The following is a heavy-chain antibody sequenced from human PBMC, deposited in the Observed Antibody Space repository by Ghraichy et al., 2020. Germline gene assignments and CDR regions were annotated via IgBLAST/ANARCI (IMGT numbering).Heavy chain of an antibody. D-gene: IGHD2-2*01. CDR2: ISKRSEVI. J-gene: IGHJ4*02. V-gene: IGHV3-11*01. CDR3: AREGEKGQIVVVPGCFDT. CDR1: GLFFSDYD. Sequence: GGSLRLSCVASGLFFSDYDMNWIRQAPGKGLEWVSSISKRSEVIYYAESVRGRFTVSRDDSKNSMYLQMDSLRAEDTAIYYCAREGEKGQIVVVPGCFDTWGQGTPVTVSS.